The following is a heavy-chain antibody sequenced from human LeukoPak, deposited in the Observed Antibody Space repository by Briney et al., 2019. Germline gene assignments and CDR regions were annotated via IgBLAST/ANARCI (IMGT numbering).Heavy chain of an antibody. J-gene: IGHJ3*02. Sequence: GGSLRFSCAASGFTFSSYAMSWVRQAPGKGLEWVSAISGSGGSTYYADSVKGRFTIPRDNSKNTLYLQMNSLRAEDTAVYYCAKDPGLYDSSGYYYDDAFDIWGQGTMVTVSS. CDR2: ISGSGGST. V-gene: IGHV3-23*01. CDR3: AKDPGLYDSSGYYYDDAFDI. D-gene: IGHD3-22*01. CDR1: GFTFSSYA.